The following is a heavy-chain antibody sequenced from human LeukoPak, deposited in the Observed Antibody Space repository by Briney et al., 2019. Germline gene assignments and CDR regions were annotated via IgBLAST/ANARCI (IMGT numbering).Heavy chain of an antibody. CDR1: GGSISSYY. J-gene: IGHJ6*02. D-gene: IGHD6-19*01. V-gene: IGHV4-59*08. CDR2: IYYSGST. Sequence: SGTLSLTCTVSGGSISSYYWSWIRQPPGKGLEWIGYIYYSGSTNYNPSLKSRVTISVDTSKNQFSLKLSSVTAADTAVYYCARSQSTGWYNGGLDVWGQGTTVTVSS. CDR3: ARSQSTGWYNGGLDV.